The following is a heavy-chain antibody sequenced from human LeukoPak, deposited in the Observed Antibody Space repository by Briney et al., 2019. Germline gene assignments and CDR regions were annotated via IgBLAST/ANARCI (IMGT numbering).Heavy chain of an antibody. CDR1: GESFSGYY. J-gene: IGHJ4*02. Sequence: SETLSLTCVVYGESFSGYYWTWIRQPPGKGLEWIGEINHSGSTNYNPSLKSRVTMSVDTSKNQFSLNLSSVTAADTAVYYCARTAVAGTNPFDYWGRGTLVTVSS. CDR2: INHSGST. CDR3: ARTAVAGTNPFDY. D-gene: IGHD6-19*01. V-gene: IGHV4-34*01.